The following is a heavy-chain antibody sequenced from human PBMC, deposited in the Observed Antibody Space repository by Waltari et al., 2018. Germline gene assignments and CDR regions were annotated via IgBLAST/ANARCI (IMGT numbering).Heavy chain of an antibody. CDR3: VREVHLLCDN. CDR1: GFPFRTYS. D-gene: IGHD3-16*01. CDR2: VGTTGDYM. J-gene: IGHJ4*01. Sequence: EVQVVESGGGMVTPGGSLRLSCAASGFPFRTYSMNWVRQAPGKGLEWVSSVGTTGDYMYYADSVKGRFTISRDNAKFSVSLQMDSLKVEDTAVYYCVREVHLLCDNWGHGTLVTVSS. V-gene: IGHV3-21*01.